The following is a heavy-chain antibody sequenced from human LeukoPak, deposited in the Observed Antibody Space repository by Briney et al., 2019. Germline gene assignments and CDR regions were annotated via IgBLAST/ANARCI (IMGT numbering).Heavy chain of an antibody. V-gene: IGHV4-30-4*01. J-gene: IGHJ4*02. CDR3: ARVVNYGTTAPYFDY. CDR1: GGSISSGDYY. Sequence: SQTLSLTCTVSGGSISSGDYYWSWIRQPPGKGLEWIGYIYYSGSTYYNPSLKSRVTISLDTSKNQFSLKLSSVTAADTAVYYCARVVNYGTTAPYFDYWGQGTLVTVSS. CDR2: IYYSGST. D-gene: IGHD3-10*01.